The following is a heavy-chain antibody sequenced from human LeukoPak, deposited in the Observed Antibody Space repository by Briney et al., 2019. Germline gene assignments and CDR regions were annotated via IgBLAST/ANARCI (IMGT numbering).Heavy chain of an antibody. J-gene: IGHJ4*02. CDR1: GGSISSSSYY. CDR2: IYYSGST. V-gene: IGHV4-39*01. D-gene: IGHD6-13*01. CDR3: ARPSIAAAGYSLDY. Sequence: SETLSLTCTVSGGSISSSSYYWGWIRQPPGKGLEWIGSIYYSGSTYYNPSLKSRVTISVDTSKNQFSLKLSSVTAADTAVYYCARPSIAAAGYSLDYWGPGTLVTVSS.